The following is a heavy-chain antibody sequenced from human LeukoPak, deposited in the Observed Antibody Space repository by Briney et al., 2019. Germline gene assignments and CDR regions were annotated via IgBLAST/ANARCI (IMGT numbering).Heavy chain of an antibody. J-gene: IGHJ4*02. CDR2: ISWNSGSI. D-gene: IGHD1-14*01. V-gene: IGHV3-9*01. CDR3: AKGATTGVDY. CDR1: GFTFDDYA. Sequence: PGGSLRLSCAASGFTFDDYAMHWVRQAPGKGLEWVSGISWNSGSIGYADSVKGRFTISRDNAKNSLYLQMNSLRAEDTALYYYAKGATTGVDYWGQGTLVTVPS.